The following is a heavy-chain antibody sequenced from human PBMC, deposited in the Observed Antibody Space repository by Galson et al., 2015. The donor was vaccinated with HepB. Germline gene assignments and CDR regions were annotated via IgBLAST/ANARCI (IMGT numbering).Heavy chain of an antibody. Sequence: SLRLSCAATGSTFSSLGMTWVRQAPGKGLECVAAIGVNARRTDYADSVKGRFTISRDNSRNMLYLQMNNLRAEDTAVYYCAKGTTDVDYWGQGTLVTVSS. D-gene: IGHD1-1*01. CDR1: GSTFSSLG. J-gene: IGHJ4*02. CDR2: IGVNARRT. V-gene: IGHV3-23*01. CDR3: AKGTTDVDY.